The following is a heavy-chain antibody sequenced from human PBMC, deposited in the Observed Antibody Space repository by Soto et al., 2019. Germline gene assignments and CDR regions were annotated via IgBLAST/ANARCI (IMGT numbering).Heavy chain of an antibody. CDR1: GFSFSSYW. V-gene: IGHV3-7*01. CDR3: AREKWLQFYFYYGLDV. D-gene: IGHD4-4*01. J-gene: IGHJ6*02. CDR2: IKQNGTEK. Sequence: EVQLVESGGGLVQPGGSLRLSCLTSGFSFSSYWMSWVRQAPGKGLEWVANIKQNGTEKFYVDSVKGRFTISRDNAKNSLYLEMNSLRAEDTAVYYCAREKWLQFYFYYGLDVWGQGITVTVSS.